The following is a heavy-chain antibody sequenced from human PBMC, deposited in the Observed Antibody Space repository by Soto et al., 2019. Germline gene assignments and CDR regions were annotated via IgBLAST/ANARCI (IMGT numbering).Heavy chain of an antibody. Sequence: ASVKVSCKASGYTFTSHGISWVRQAPGQGLEWMGWISAYNGNTNYAQKLQGRVTMTTDSSTSTAYMELRSLRSDDTAVYYFARVIYPDIVATGYYYYYYMDVWGKGTTVTVSS. CDR2: ISAYNGNT. CDR1: GYTFTSHG. V-gene: IGHV1-18*01. CDR3: ARVIYPDIVATGYYYYYYMDV. D-gene: IGHD5-12*01. J-gene: IGHJ6*03.